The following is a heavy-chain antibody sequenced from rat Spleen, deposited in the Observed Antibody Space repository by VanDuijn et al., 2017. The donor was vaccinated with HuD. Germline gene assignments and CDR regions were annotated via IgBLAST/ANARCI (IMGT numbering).Heavy chain of an antibody. CDR1: GFTFSDYY. CDR3: ARLPYWEYVMDA. CDR2: ISYDGSSI. D-gene: IGHD5-1*01. V-gene: IGHV5-29*01. Sequence: EVQLVESDGGLVQPGRSLKLSCAASGFTFSDYYMAWVRQAPTKGLEWVATISYDGSSIYYRDSVKGRFTISRDNATSTLYLQMDSLRSEDTATYYCARLPYWEYVMDAWGQGASVTVSS. J-gene: IGHJ4*01.